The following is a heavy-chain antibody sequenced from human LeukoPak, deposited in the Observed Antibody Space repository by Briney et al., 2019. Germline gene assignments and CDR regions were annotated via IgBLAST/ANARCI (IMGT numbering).Heavy chain of an antibody. J-gene: IGHJ4*02. V-gene: IGHV3-23*01. CDR3: AKSSSWGPQYYFDY. Sequence: GGSLRLSCAASGFTFSSYAMSRVRQAPGKGLEWVSAISGSGGSTYYADSVKGRFTISRDNSKNTLYLQMNSLRAEDTAVYYCAKSSSWGPQYYFDYWGQGTLVTVSS. CDR1: GFTFSSYA. D-gene: IGHD6-6*01. CDR2: ISGSGGST.